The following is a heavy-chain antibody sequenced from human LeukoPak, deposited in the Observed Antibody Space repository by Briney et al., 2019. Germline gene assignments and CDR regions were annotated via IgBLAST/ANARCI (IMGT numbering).Heavy chain of an antibody. D-gene: IGHD6-13*01. CDR1: GDSVSSNSAA. CDR3: ARGFGSRYAY. Sequence: SQTLSLTCAISGDSVSSNSAAWNWIRQSPSRGLEWLGRTYYRSKWYNDYAVSMKSRITITSDTSKNQFSLHLNSVTPEDTAVYYCARGFGSRYAYWGQGTLVTVSS. J-gene: IGHJ4*02. CDR2: TYYRSKWYN. V-gene: IGHV6-1*01.